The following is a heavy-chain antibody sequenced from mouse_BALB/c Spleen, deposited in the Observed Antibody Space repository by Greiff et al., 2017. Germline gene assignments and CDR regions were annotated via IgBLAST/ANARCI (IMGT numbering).Heavy chain of an antibody. CDR1: GFTFSDYY. CDR3: ARGGHDGYYAMDY. D-gene: IGHD2-3*01. V-gene: IGHV5-4*02. CDR2: ISDGGSYT. Sequence: EVHLVESGGGLVKPGGSLKLSCAASGFTFSDYYMYWVRQTPEKRLEWVATISDGGSYTYYPDSVKGRFTISRDNAKNNLYLQMSSLKSEDTAMYYCARGGHDGYYAMDYWGQGTSVTVSS. J-gene: IGHJ4*01.